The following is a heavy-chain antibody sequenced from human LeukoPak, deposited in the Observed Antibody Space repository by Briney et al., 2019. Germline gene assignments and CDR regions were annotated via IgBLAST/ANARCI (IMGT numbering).Heavy chain of an antibody. J-gene: IGHJ4*02. D-gene: IGHD2-15*01. CDR1: GFTFSSYH. V-gene: IGHV3-21*01. Sequence: PGGSLRLSCAASGFTFSSYHMNWVRQAPGKGLEWVSSVSSSSSYIYYADSVKGRFTISRDNAKNSLYLQMNSLRAEDTAVYYCAREGSGWQPHPPDYWGQGTLVTVSS. CDR2: VSSSSSYI. CDR3: AREGSGWQPHPPDY.